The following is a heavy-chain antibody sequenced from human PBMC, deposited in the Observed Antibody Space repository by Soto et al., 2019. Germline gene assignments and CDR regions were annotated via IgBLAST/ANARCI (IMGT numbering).Heavy chain of an antibody. V-gene: IGHV4-59*01. CDR3: ARTRFGWGMWFDP. J-gene: IGHJ5*02. CDR1: GGSISSYY. Sequence: QVQLQESGPGLVKPSETLSLTCTVSGGSISSYYWSWIRQPPGKGLEWIGYIYYSGSTNYNPSLKRRVTISVDTSKNQFSLKLSSVTAADTAVYYCARTRFGWGMWFDPWGQGTLVTVSS. D-gene: IGHD3-10*01. CDR2: IYYSGST.